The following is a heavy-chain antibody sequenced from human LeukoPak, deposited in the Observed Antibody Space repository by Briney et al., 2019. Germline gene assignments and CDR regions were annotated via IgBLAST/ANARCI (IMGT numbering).Heavy chain of an antibody. Sequence: SETLSLTCTVSGGSISSYYWSWIRQPPGKGLEWMGYIYYSGSTNYNPSLKSRVTISVDTSKNQFSLKLSSVTAADTAVYYCARERHSGSYLGAFDTWGQGTMVTVSS. D-gene: IGHD1-26*01. J-gene: IGHJ3*02. CDR3: ARERHSGSYLGAFDT. V-gene: IGHV4-59*01. CDR1: GGSISSYY. CDR2: IYYSGST.